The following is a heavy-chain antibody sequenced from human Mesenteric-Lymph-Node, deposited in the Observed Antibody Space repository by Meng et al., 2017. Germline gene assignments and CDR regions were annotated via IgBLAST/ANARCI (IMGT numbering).Heavy chain of an antibody. CDR1: GFTFSSYA. CDR3: ARDSDRGSGWYLLAFDV. Sequence: GESLKISCAASGFTFSSYAMHWVRQAPGKGLEWVASVSYDGSNEYYTDSVKGRFTISRDNSKNMVYLRMDSLRPQDTALYYCARDSDRGSGWYLLAFDVGGQGTVVTVSS. CDR2: VSYDGSNE. J-gene: IGHJ3*01. D-gene: IGHD6-19*01. V-gene: IGHV3-30*04.